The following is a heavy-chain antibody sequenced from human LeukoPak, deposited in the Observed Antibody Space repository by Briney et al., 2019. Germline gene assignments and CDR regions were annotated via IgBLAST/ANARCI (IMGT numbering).Heavy chain of an antibody. D-gene: IGHD1-26*01. CDR2: ISAYNGNT. CDR1: GYTFTSYG. CDR3: ARGLVGATTRGYFDY. Sequence: ASVKVSCKASGYTFTSYGISWVRQAPGQGLEWMGWISAYNGNTNYAQKLQGRVTMTTDTSTSTAYMELRSLRSDDTAVYYCARGLVGATTRGYFDYWGQGTLVTVSS. V-gene: IGHV1-18*01. J-gene: IGHJ4*02.